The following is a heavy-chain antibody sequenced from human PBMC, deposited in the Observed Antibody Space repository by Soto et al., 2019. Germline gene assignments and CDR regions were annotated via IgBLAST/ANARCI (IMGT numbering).Heavy chain of an antibody. J-gene: IGHJ6*01. V-gene: IGHV3-23*01. Sequence: GGSLRLSCAASGFTFSSYVMSWVRLAPGKGLEWVSVIIGSGDRSNYGDSVKGRFAISRDNSKNTVYLQMNSLRAEDTAVYFCAKSAVTSHSRYGLDVWGQGTTVTVSS. CDR1: GFTFSSYV. D-gene: IGHD4-17*01. CDR2: IIGSGDRS. CDR3: AKSAVTSHSRYGLDV.